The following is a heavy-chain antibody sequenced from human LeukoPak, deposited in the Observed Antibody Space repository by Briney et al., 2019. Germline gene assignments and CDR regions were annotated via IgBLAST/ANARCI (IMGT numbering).Heavy chain of an antibody. D-gene: IGHD3-22*01. CDR1: GFTLSGYT. J-gene: IGHJ4*02. CDR2: ITSSSSYI. CDR3: ARDREHDSSGYYPQMFDY. Sequence: GGSLRLSCAASGFTLSGYTMNWVRQAPGKGLEWVSSITSSSSYIYYADSVKGRFTISRDNAKNSLYLQMNSLRVEDTAVYYCARDREHDSSGYYPQMFDYWGQGTLVTVSS. V-gene: IGHV3-21*01.